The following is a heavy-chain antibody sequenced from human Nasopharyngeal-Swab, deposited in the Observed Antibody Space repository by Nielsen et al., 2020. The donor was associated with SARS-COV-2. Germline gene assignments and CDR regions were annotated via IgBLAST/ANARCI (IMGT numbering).Heavy chain of an antibody. V-gene: IGHV4-39*01. J-gene: IGHJ6*03. CDR2: IYYSGST. CDR3: ARLTVLLWFGGPTYMDV. Sequence: SETLSLTCTVSGGSISGSSYYWGWIRQPPGKGLEWIGSIYYSGSTYYNPSLKSRVTISVDTSKNQFSLKLSSVAAADTAVYYCARLTVLLWFGGPTYMDVWGKGTTVTVSS. CDR1: GGSISGSSYY. D-gene: IGHD3-10*01.